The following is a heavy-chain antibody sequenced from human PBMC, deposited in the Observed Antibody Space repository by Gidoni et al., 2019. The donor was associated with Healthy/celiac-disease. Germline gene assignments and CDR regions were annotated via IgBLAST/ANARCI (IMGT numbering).Heavy chain of an antibody. V-gene: IGHV4-59*01. Sequence: QVQLQESGPGLLKPSETLSLTCTVSGGSISSYYWRWIRQPPGKGLEWIGYIYYSGSTNYNPSLKSRGTISVDTSKNQFSLKLSSVTAADTAVYYCAGRGDGDYWPDIDVWGKGTTVTVSS. J-gene: IGHJ6*03. CDR2: IYYSGST. D-gene: IGHD4-17*01. CDR1: GGSISSYY. CDR3: AGRGDGDYWPDIDV.